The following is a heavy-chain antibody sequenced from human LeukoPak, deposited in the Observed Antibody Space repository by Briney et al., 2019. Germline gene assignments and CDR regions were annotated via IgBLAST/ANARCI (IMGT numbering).Heavy chain of an antibody. D-gene: IGHD6-13*01. CDR2: IYTSGST. Sequence: SETLSLTCTVSGVSISSGSSYWNWIRQPAGRGLEWIGRIYTSGSTNYNPSLKSRVTMSVDKSKNQFSLRLTSVTAADTAVYYCARSLGSGIAEKNWGQGTLVTVSS. J-gene: IGHJ4*02. CDR3: ARSLGSGIAEKN. V-gene: IGHV4-61*02. CDR1: GVSISSGSSY.